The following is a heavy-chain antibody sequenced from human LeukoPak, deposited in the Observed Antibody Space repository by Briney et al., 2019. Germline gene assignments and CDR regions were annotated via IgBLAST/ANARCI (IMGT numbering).Heavy chain of an antibody. V-gene: IGHV1-46*01. CDR1: GYAFTSYY. Sequence: ASVKVSCKASGYAFTSYYMHWVRQAPGQGLEWMGIINPSGGSTSYAQKFQGRVTMTRDTSTSTVYMDLSSLRSEDTAVYYCARGPFFDAFDIWGQGTMVTVSS. J-gene: IGHJ3*02. CDR3: ARGPFFDAFDI. CDR2: INPSGGST.